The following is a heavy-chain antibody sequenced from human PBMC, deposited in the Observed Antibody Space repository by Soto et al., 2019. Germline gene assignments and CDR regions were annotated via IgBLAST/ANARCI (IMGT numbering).Heavy chain of an antibody. CDR1: SGSISSRNW. J-gene: IGHJ5*02. CDR3: ARLYCSSTSCTSSNWFDP. Sequence: QVQLQESGPGLVKPSGTLSLTCAVSSGSISSRNWWSWVRQPPGKGLEWIGEIYHSGSTNYNPSLKSRVTIPVDKSKNQFSLKLSSVPAADPAVYDCARLYCSSTSCTSSNWFDPWGQGTLVTVSS. V-gene: IGHV4-4*02. CDR2: IYHSGST. D-gene: IGHD2-2*01.